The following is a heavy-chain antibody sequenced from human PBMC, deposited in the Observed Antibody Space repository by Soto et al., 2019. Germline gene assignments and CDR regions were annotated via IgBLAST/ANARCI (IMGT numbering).Heavy chain of an antibody. CDR2: IYYTGST. D-gene: IGHD3-22*01. CDR1: RGSIISGGYY. Sequence: LSLTCTVARGSIISGGYYWSWIRQHPGKVLEWSWCIYYTGSTYYKPSLRSRAAISVDTSKTQFSTKLRSVTAADTAVYYCARGTVSGYYSHAFDIWGQGPMVTVSS. J-gene: IGHJ3*02. CDR3: ARGTVSGYYSHAFDI. V-gene: IGHV4-31*03.